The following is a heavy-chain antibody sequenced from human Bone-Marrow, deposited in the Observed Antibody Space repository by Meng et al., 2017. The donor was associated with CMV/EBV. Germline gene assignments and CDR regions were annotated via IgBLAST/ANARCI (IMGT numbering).Heavy chain of an antibody. CDR2: INPNSGGT. J-gene: IGHJ3*02. D-gene: IGHD1-26*01. V-gene: IGHV1-2*02. Sequence: ASVKVSCKASGYTFTGYYMHWVRQAPGQGLEWMGWINPNSGGTNYAQKFQGRVTMTRDTSISKAYMELSRLRSDDTAVYYCARGGWELVEAFDIWGQGTMVTVSS. CDR3: ARGGWELVEAFDI. CDR1: GYTFTGYY.